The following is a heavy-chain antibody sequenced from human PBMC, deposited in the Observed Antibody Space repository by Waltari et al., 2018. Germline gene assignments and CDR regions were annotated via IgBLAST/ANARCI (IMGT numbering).Heavy chain of an antibody. CDR3: ARESVYCSSTSCYLTNWFDP. D-gene: IGHD2-2*01. V-gene: IGHV1-69*01. J-gene: IGHJ5*02. Sequence: QVQLVQSGAEVKKPGSSVKVSCKASGGTFSSYAISWVRQAPGPGLEWMGGIIPIFGTANYAQKFQGRVTITADESTSTAYMELSSLRSEDTAVYYCARESVYCSSTSCYLTNWFDPWGQGTLVTVSS. CDR2: IIPIFGTA. CDR1: GGTFSSYA.